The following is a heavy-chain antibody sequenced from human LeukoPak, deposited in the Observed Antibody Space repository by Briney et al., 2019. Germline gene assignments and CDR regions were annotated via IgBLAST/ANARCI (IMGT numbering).Heavy chain of an antibody. CDR1: GFTFSSYS. V-gene: IGHV3-21*01. J-gene: IGHJ3*02. D-gene: IGHD6-25*01. CDR2: ISSSSSYI. Sequence: PGGSLRLSCAASGFTFSSYSMNWVRQAPGKGLEWVSSISSSSSYIYYADSVKGRFTISRDNAKNSLYLQMNSLRAEDTAVYYCARDLARLSRRAFDIWGQGTMVTVSS. CDR3: ARDLARLSRRAFDI.